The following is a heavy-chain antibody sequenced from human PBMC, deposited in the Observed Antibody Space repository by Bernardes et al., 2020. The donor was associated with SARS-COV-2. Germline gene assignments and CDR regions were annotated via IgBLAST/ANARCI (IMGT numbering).Heavy chain of an antibody. J-gene: IGHJ3*02. Sequence: SETLSLTCTVSGGSTSSSSYRGWIRQPPGKGLEWIGSIYYIGTIYYNPSLKSRLTISVDTSKNQFSLRLSSVTAADTAVYYCARTYISGCGAFDIWGQGTMVTVSS. V-gene: IGHV4-39*01. D-gene: IGHD6-19*01. CDR3: ARTYISGCGAFDI. CDR2: IYYIGTI. CDR1: GGSTSSSSYR.